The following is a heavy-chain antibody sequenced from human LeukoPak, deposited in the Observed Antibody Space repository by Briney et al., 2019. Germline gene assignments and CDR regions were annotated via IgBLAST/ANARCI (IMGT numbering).Heavy chain of an antibody. CDR3: AKDIGGSGSYYFAYYYYGMDV. Sequence: GKSLRLSCAASGFTFSGYPIHWVRQAPGKGLEWVAVISYDGSNKYYADSVKGRFTISRDNSKNTLYLQMNSLRAEDTAVYYCAKDIGGSGSYYFAYYYYGMDVWGQGTTVTVSS. J-gene: IGHJ6*02. CDR2: ISYDGSNK. CDR1: GFTFSGYP. D-gene: IGHD3-10*01. V-gene: IGHV3-30-3*02.